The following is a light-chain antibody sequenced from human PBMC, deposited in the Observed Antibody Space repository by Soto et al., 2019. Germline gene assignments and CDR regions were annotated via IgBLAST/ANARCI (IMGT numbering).Light chain of an antibody. CDR3: QKYNSSPRT. V-gene: IGKV1-27*01. CDR2: AAS. CDR1: QGTSNS. Sequence: IQLPQSPSSLSASVGDRVTITFRASQGTSNSLAWYQQKPGKVPMLLIYAASTLQEGLTSRLSASGSVTDFNLTISSLQTDAGATADYQKYNSSPRTVGKGTKVEIK. J-gene: IGKJ1*01.